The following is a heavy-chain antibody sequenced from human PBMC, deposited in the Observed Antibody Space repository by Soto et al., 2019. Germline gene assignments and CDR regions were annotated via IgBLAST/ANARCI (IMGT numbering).Heavy chain of an antibody. J-gene: IGHJ6*02. V-gene: IGHV3-48*03. Sequence: GGSLRLSCAASGFTVSSYEMNWVRQAPGKGLEWVSYITNSGSSIYFADSVKGRFTISRDNAKNSLYLQMNSLRAEDTAIYYSERVGYYYETSGVPRLHYYYYAMDVWGLGTTVTVSS. CDR3: ERVGYYYETSGVPRLHYYYYAMDV. D-gene: IGHD3-22*01. CDR1: GFTVSSYE. CDR2: ITNSGSSI.